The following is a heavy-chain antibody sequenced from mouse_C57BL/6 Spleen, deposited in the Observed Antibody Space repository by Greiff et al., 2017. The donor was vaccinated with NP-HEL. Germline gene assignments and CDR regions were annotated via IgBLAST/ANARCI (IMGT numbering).Heavy chain of an antibody. CDR3: AILYGNYVFDY. CDR1: GYTFTSYW. J-gene: IGHJ2*01. Sequence: QVQLQQPGAELVKPGASVKLSCKASGYTFTSYWMQWVKQRPGQGLEWIGEIDPSDSYTNYNQKLKGKATLTVDTSSSTAYMQLSSLTSEDSAVYYCAILYGNYVFDYWGQGTTLTVSS. CDR2: IDPSDSYT. V-gene: IGHV1-50*01. D-gene: IGHD2-1*01.